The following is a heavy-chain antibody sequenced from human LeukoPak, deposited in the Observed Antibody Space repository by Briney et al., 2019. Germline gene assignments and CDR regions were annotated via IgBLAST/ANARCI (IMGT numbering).Heavy chain of an antibody. CDR1: GFTFSNYW. CDR3: ARRRDFIDY. Sequence: PGGSLRLSCAASGFTFSNYWMTWVRLAPGKGLEWVSYSSSSGSTIYYADSVKGRFAISRDNAKNSLYLQMNSLRAEDTAVYYCARRRDFIDYWGQGTLVTVSS. D-gene: IGHD3/OR15-3a*01. V-gene: IGHV3-11*01. J-gene: IGHJ4*02. CDR2: SSSSGSTI.